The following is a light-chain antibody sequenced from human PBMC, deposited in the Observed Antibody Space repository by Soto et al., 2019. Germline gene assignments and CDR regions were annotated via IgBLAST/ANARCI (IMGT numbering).Light chain of an antibody. CDR1: QSVSNY. J-gene: IGKJ5*01. CDR2: GAS. CDR3: QHYDSLPIT. V-gene: IGKV3-20*01. Sequence: EIVLTQSPATLSLSPGERVTLSCRASQSVSNYLAWYQQKPGQPPRLLIYGASSRATGIPDRFSGSGSGTDFTLTISRLEPEDFAVFYCQHYDSLPITFGQGTRLENK.